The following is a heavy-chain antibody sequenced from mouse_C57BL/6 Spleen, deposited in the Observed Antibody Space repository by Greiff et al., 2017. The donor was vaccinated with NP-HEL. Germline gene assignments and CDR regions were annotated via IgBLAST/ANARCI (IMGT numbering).Heavy chain of an antibody. Sequence: EVNVVESGGGLVKPGGSLKLSCAASGFTFSSYTMSWVRQTPEKRLEWVATISGGGGNTYYPDSVKGRFTISRDNAKNTLYLQMSSLRSEDTALYYCARHIYYYGSSPFAYWGQGTLVTVSA. CDR1: GFTFSSYT. D-gene: IGHD1-1*01. CDR2: ISGGGGNT. CDR3: ARHIYYYGSSPFAY. J-gene: IGHJ3*01. V-gene: IGHV5-9*01.